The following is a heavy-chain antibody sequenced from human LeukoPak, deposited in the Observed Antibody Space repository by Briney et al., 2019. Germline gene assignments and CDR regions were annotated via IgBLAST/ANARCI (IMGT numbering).Heavy chain of an antibody. CDR2: IKQDGSEK. CDR1: GFTFSSYW. D-gene: IGHD2-15*01. J-gene: IGHJ6*03. Sequence: GGSLRLSCAASGFTFSSYWMSWVRQAPGKGLEWVANIKQDGSEKYYVDSVKGRFTISRDNAKNSLYLQMNSLRAEDTAVYYCARDTYSPLYYYYYMDVWGKGTTVTVSS. CDR3: ARDTYSPLYYYYYMDV. V-gene: IGHV3-7*01.